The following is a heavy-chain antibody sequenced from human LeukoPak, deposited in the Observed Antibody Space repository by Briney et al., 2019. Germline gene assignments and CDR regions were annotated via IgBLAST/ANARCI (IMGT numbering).Heavy chain of an antibody. CDR1: GVIFSNYA. CDR3: AKDLTVAGGTVFHFDF. J-gene: IGHJ4*02. V-gene: IGHV3-23*01. D-gene: IGHD4-11*01. CDR2: INGGSDRT. Sequence: GGSLRLSCAASGVIFSNYAMNWVRQAPGKGLEWVSSINGGSDRTYYAGSVKGRFIISRDKCKNKLYLKMNSLRAEDTALYYCAKDLTVAGGTVFHFDFWAREPWSPSPQ.